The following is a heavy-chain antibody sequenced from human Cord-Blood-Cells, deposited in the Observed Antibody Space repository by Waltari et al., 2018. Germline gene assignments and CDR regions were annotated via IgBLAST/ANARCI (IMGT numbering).Heavy chain of an antibody. J-gene: IGHJ3*02. Sequence: QLQLQESGPGLVKPSEILSLTCTVSGGSISSSSYYWGWIRQPPGKGLEWIGSIYYSGSTYYTPSLKSRVTISVDTSKNQFSLKLSSVTAADTAVYYCARHAHAQLLYAFDIWGQGTMVTVSS. D-gene: IGHD2-2*01. CDR3: ARHAHAQLLYAFDI. CDR1: GGSISSSSYY. V-gene: IGHV4-39*01. CDR2: IYYSGST.